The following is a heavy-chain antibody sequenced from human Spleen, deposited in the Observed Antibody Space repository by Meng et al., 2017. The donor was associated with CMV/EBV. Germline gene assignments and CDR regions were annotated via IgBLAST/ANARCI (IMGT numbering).Heavy chain of an antibody. V-gene: IGHV3-15*01. Sequence: GESLKISCAASGVIFSNLWMTWVRQVPGKGPEWVGLIKSKIDGGTTEYAAPVKGRFTFSRDDSRNTLYLHMNSLRAEDTALYYCAREKAAYYDFLSGSFTAPTYGMDVWGQGTTVTVSS. D-gene: IGHD3-3*01. J-gene: IGHJ6*02. CDR2: IKSKIDGGTT. CDR3: AREKAAYYDFLSGSFTAPTYGMDV. CDR1: GVIFSNLW.